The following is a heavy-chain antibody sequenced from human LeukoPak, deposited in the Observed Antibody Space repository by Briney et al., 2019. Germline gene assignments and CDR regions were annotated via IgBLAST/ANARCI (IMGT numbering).Heavy chain of an antibody. Sequence: SETLSLTCTVSGGSISRGDYYWSWIRQHPGKGLEYIGYIYYSGSIYYNPSLKSRVTISLDPSKNQFSLKLSSVTAADTAVYYCARDRGYSYGCDAFDIWGQGTMVTVSS. D-gene: IGHD5-18*01. J-gene: IGHJ3*02. CDR1: GGSISRGDYY. V-gene: IGHV4-31*03. CDR3: ARDRGYSYGCDAFDI. CDR2: IYYSGSI.